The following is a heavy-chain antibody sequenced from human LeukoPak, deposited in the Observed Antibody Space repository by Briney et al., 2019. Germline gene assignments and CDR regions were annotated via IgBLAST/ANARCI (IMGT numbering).Heavy chain of an antibody. V-gene: IGHV7-4-1*02. CDR1: GYTFTSHA. J-gene: IGHJ6*02. CDR2: INTNTGNP. CDR3: ARGGPRDYYYGMDV. Sequence: ASVKVSCKASGYTFTSHAMNWVRQAPGQGLEWMGWINTNTGNPTYAQGFTGRFVFSLDTSVSTAYLQISSLKAEDTAVYYCARGGPRDYYYGMDVWGQGTTVTVSS.